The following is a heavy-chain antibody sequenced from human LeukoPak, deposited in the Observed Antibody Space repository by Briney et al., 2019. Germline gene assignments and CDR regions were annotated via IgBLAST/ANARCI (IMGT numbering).Heavy chain of an antibody. J-gene: IGHJ4*02. Sequence: PSETLSLTCTVSGYSISSGYYWGWIRQPPGKGLEWIGSIYHSGSTYYNPSLKSRVTISVDTSKNQFSLKLSSVTAADTAVYYCARVVRGVIIMFDYWGQGTLVTVSS. CDR3: ARVVRGVIIMFDY. D-gene: IGHD3-10*01. V-gene: IGHV4-38-2*02. CDR2: IYHSGST. CDR1: GYSISSGYY.